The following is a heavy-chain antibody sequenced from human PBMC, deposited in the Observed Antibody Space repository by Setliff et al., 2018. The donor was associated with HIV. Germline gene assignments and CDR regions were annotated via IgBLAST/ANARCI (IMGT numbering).Heavy chain of an antibody. CDR3: ARSSYYGSGSYTDY. D-gene: IGHD3-10*01. CDR2: IYSSGST. J-gene: IGHJ4*02. V-gene: IGHV4-4*08. CDR1: GGSISSYY. Sequence: PSETLSLTCTVSGGSISSYYWSWIRQPPGKGLEWIGHIYSSGSTNYNPSLKSRVTISVDTSKKQFSLKLRSVTAADTAVYYCARSSYYGSGSYTDYWGQGTLVTVSS.